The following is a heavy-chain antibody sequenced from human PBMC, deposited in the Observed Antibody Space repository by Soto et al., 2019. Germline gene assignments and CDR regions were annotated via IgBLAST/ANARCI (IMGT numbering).Heavy chain of an antibody. CDR2: ISGSGGST. D-gene: IGHD3-3*02. J-gene: IGHJ5*02. V-gene: IGHV3-23*04. CDR3: AKSPGVSIFGAAPDWFDP. CDR1: GFTFSSYA. Sequence: EVQLVESGGGLVQPGGSLRLSCAASGFTFSSYAMSWVRQAPGKGLEWVSAISGSGGSTYYADSVKGRFTISRDNSKNTLYLQMNSLRAEDTAVYYCAKSPGVSIFGAAPDWFDPWGQGTLVTVSS.